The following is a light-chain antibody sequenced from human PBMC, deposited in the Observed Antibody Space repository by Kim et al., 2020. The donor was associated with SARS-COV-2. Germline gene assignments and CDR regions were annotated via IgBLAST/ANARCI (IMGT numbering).Light chain of an antibody. CDR2: DVS. CDR3: SSYTSRSTVV. Sequence: GQSITISCTGTSSDVGGYNYVSWYQQHPGKAPKLMIYDVSKRPSGVSNRFSGSKSGNTASLTISGLQAEDEADYYCSSYTSRSTVVFGGGTHLTVL. V-gene: IGLV2-14*04. CDR1: SSDVGGYNY. J-gene: IGLJ2*01.